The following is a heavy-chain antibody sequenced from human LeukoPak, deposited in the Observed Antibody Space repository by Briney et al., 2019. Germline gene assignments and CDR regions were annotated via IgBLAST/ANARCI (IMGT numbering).Heavy chain of an antibody. CDR3: AVLLSGGSSGHFDY. CDR2: IIPIFGTA. V-gene: IGHV1-69*01. Sequence: GSSVTVSCKASGGTFSSYAISWVRQAPGQGLEWMGGIIPIFGTANYAQKFQGRVTITADESTSTAYMELSSLRSEDTAVYYCAVLLSGGSSGHFDYWGQGTLVTVSS. D-gene: IGHD2-15*01. CDR1: GGTFSSYA. J-gene: IGHJ4*02.